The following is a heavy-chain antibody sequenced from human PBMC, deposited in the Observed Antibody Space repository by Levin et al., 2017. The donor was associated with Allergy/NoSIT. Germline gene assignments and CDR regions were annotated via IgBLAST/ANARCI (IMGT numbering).Heavy chain of an antibody. V-gene: IGHV3-30*03. D-gene: IGHD4-17*01. Sequence: RAGGSLRLSCAASGFAFSTYGMHWVRQAPGKGLEWVAVITYDESNKFYADSVKGRFSISRDISKNTVYLHMNSLRPEDSAVYYCARDAVREKDDFWGQGTLVTVSS. CDR2: ITYDESNK. CDR3: ARDAVREKDDF. CDR1: GFAFSTYG. J-gene: IGHJ4*02.